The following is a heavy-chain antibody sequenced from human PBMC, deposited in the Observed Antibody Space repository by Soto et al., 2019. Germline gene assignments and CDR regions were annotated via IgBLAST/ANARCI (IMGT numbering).Heavy chain of an antibody. CDR3: ASRFMFGEVITHGLYV. CDR1: GDSISKYY. J-gene: IGHJ6*02. Sequence: SETLSLTCVVSGDSISKYYWRWIRQPPGKGLEWIGDVSSSGSTNYNPSLKSRVIMSVDTSKSQLSLKLNSVTAADTAVYYCASRFMFGEVITHGLYVWGQGTTVPVS. V-gene: IGHV4-59*01. D-gene: IGHD3-16*02. CDR2: VSSSGST.